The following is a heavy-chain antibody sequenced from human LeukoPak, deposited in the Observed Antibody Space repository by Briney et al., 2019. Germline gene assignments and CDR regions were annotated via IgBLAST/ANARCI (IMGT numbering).Heavy chain of an antibody. D-gene: IGHD1-26*01. CDR1: GFTFSSYG. CDR3: ARDSASTPLDY. V-gene: IGHV3-33*01. CDR2: VSNDGRNE. J-gene: IGHJ4*02. Sequence: RSLRLSCATSGFTFSSYGIHWVRQAPGKGMEWGAVVSNDGRNEYYADSVQGRFSISRDNSKNTVYLQMNSLRAEDTAVYYCARDSASTPLDYWGQGTLVSVSS.